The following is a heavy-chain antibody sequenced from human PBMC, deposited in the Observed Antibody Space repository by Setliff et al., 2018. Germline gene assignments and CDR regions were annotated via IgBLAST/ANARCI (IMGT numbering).Heavy chain of an antibody. V-gene: IGHV3-74*01. CDR1: GFTFSSHW. CDR3: ARDPPWELRYFDL. Sequence: GGSLRLSCAAAGFTFSSHWMHWVRQAPGKRLMWVSRINNDGSSTTYEDSVKGRFTSSSDNAKNTLYLQMNSLRAEDTAVYYCARDPPWELRYFDLWGRGTLVTVSS. CDR2: INNDGSST. D-gene: IGHD1-26*01. J-gene: IGHJ2*01.